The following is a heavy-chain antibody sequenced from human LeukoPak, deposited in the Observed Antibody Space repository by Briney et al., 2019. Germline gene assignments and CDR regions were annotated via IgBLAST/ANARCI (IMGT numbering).Heavy chain of an antibody. V-gene: IGHV1-8*01. Sequence: ASVKVSCKASGYTFSIYDINWVRQATGQGLEWMGWMHPNSGNTAYAQKFQGRVTMTRNTSISTAYMELSSLRSEDSAVYYCARGYYDFWRGYRSFSYGMDVWGQGTTVTVSS. J-gene: IGHJ6*02. CDR1: GYTFSIYD. D-gene: IGHD3-3*01. CDR3: ARGYYDFWRGYRSFSYGMDV. CDR2: MHPNSGNT.